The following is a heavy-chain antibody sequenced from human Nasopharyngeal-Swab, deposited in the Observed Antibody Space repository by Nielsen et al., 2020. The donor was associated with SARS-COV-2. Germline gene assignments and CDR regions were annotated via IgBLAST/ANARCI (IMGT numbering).Heavy chain of an antibody. CDR3: ARGGDPREVVAATDCFDP. CDR1: GYTFTRYY. V-gene: IGHV1-46*01. J-gene: IGHJ5*02. D-gene: IGHD2-15*01. CDR2: INPGGGSA. Sequence: ASAKVSCKASGYTFTRYYIHWVRQAPGQGLEWMGIINPGGGSARYSQNFQGRVTMTRDTSTSTVYMELSSLRSEDTAVYYCARGGDPREVVAATDCFDPWGQGTLVTVSS.